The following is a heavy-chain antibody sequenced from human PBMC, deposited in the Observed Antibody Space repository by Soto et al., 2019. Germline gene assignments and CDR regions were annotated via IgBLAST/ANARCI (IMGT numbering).Heavy chain of an antibody. Sequence: PGGSLRLSCAASGFTFSSYGMHWVRQAPGKGLEWVAVIWYDGSNKYYADSVKGRFTISRDNSKNTLYLQMNSLRAEDTAVYYCASLMTTVTTYTDYWGQGTLVTVSS. CDR2: IWYDGSNK. CDR1: GFTFSSYG. V-gene: IGHV3-33*01. J-gene: IGHJ4*02. D-gene: IGHD4-4*01. CDR3: ASLMTTVTTYTDY.